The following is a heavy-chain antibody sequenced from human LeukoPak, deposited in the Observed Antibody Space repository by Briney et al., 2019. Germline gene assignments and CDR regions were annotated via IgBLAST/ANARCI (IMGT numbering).Heavy chain of an antibody. CDR3: ARRGAATNAFDI. V-gene: IGHV3-74*01. D-gene: IGHD1-26*01. CDR1: GFTFSSYW. CDR2: IKSDGSST. Sequence: GGSLRLSCAASGFTFSSYWMHWVRQAPGKGLVWVSRIKSDGSSTSYADSVKGRFTISRDNAKNTLYLQMNSLRAEDAAVYYCARRGAATNAFDIWGQGTMVTVSS. J-gene: IGHJ3*02.